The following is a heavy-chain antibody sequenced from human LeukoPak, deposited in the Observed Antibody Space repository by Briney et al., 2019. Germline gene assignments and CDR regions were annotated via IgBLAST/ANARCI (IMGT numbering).Heavy chain of an antibody. J-gene: IGHJ4*02. CDR3: ATFDYGDYVGDY. Sequence: GGSLRLSCAASGFTFSSYAMSWVRQAPGKGLEWVSAISGSGGSTYYADSVKGRFTLSRDNSKNTLYLQMNSLRAEDTAVYYCATFDYGDYVGDYWGQGTLVTVSS. CDR2: ISGSGGST. CDR1: GFTFSSYA. D-gene: IGHD4-17*01. V-gene: IGHV3-23*01.